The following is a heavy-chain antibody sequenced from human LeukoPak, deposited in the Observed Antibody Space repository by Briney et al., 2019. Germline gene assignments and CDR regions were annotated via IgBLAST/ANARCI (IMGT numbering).Heavy chain of an antibody. CDR2: INHNGST. V-gene: IGHV4-34*01. CDR3: ARGLVVPAATRYWYFDL. J-gene: IGHJ2*01. CDR1: GGSFSGYY. D-gene: IGHD2-2*01. Sequence: PSETLSLTCAVYGGSFSGYYSSWFRQPPGKGLEWMGGINHNGSTNYNSSLKSRVTMSVDTSKNQFSLKLSSVTGADTAVYYCARGLVVPAATRYWYFDLWGRGTLVTVSS.